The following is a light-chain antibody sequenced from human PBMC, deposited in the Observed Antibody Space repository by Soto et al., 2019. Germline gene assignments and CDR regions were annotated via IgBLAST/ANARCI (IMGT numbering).Light chain of an antibody. CDR1: SSNIGRNS. CDR2: GNN. J-gene: IGLJ1*01. CDR3: AAWDDSLNEYV. V-gene: IGLV1-44*01. Sequence: QSALTQAPSVSGTPEQRVTITCSGSSSNIGRNSVTWYQHLPGTAPKLLTHGNNHRPSGVPDRFSGSKSGTSASLAISGLQPEDEADYCCAAWDDSLNEYVFGDGTKVTVL.